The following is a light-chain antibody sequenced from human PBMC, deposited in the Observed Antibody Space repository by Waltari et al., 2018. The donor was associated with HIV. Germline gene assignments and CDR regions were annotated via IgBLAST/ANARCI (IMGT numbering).Light chain of an antibody. V-gene: IGKV3-15*01. Sequence: EIVMTQSPATLSVSPGERATLSCRASQSVSSNLAWYQQKPGQTPRLLIYGASTRATGIPARFSGSGSGTDFTLTISSLQSEDFAVYYCQHYNYWPPWTFGQGTKVEIK. CDR3: QHYNYWPPWT. CDR2: GAS. CDR1: QSVSSN. J-gene: IGKJ1*01.